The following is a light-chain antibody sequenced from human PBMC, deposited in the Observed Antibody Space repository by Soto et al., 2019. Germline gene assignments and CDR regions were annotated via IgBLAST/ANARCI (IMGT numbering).Light chain of an antibody. CDR3: QQYNSALLT. CDR1: QSVSSRK. J-gene: IGKJ4*01. CDR2: GAS. Sequence: ENVFTQSPGTLFLSPGESAKLTCRASQSVSSRKVDWYEQKPGQAPRMLIVGASSRATGSPDRCRGRGAGTDFRLTSSRLEPEGSAVYYCQQYNSALLTFDEETEVDIK. V-gene: IGKV3-20*01.